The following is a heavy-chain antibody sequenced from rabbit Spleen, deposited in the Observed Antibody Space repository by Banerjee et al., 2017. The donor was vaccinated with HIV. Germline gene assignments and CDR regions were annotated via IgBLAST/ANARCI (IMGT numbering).Heavy chain of an antibody. CDR1: GFDLSGYG. J-gene: IGHJ4*01. D-gene: IGHD2-1*01. Sequence: QDQVVESGGGLVQPGGSLKLSCKASGFDLSGYGVSWVRQAPGKGLEWIACINAVTGKAVYATWAKGRFTFSKTSSTTVTLQMTSLTVADTATYFCATYVDYDGDFNLWGPGTLVTVS. CDR3: ATYVDYDGDFNL. CDR2: INAVTGKA. V-gene: IGHV1S45*01.